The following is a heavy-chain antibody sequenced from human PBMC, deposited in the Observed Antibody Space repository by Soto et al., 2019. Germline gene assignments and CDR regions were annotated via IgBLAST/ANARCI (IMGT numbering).Heavy chain of an antibody. V-gene: IGHV3-48*03. CDR3: VRVDQLRWYNHKHFDS. D-gene: IGHD1-1*01. CDR2: ITGTSTTI. J-gene: IGHJ4*02. CDR1: GFSFNRYE. Sequence: PGGSLRLSCAAYGFSFNRYEMNWVRQAPGKGLEWVSYITGTSTTIYYADSVKGRFTISRENAKSSLYLQVNSLRAEYTGVYYCVRVDQLRWYNHKHFDSWGQGTLVTVSS.